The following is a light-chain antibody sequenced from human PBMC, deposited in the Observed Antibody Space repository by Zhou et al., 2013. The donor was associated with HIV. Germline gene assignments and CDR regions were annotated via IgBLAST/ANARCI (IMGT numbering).Light chain of an antibody. Sequence: EIVLTQSPGTLSLSPGERATLSCRASQSVSSSYLAWYQQKPGQAPRLLIYGASTRATGIPARFSGSGSGTEFTLTISSMQSEDFAVYYCQQYNNWPQTFGPGTKVGYQT. V-gene: IGKV3-15*01. CDR3: QQYNNWPQT. CDR1: QSVSSSY. J-gene: IGKJ3*01. CDR2: GAS.